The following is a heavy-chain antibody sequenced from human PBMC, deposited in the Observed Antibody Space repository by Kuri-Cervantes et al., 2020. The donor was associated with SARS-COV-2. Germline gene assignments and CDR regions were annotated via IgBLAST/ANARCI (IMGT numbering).Heavy chain of an antibody. D-gene: IGHD3-10*01. CDR2: IYHSGST. J-gene: IGHJ4*02. CDR3: ARTSYGSALY. CDR1: GYSISSGYY. Sequence: GSLRLCCTVAGYSISSGYYWGRNRQPPGKGLEWIGSIYHSGSTYYNPSHKSQVTISVDTSKNQFSLKMSSVTAADTAVYYSARTSYGSALYWGQGTLVTVSS. V-gene: IGHV4-38-2*02.